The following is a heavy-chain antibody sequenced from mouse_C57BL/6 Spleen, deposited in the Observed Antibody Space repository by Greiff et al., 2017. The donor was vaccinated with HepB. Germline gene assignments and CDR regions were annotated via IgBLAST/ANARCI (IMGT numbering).Heavy chain of an antibody. V-gene: IGHV2-9-1*01. CDR3: ARNSRIWGTTVVAEGYAMDY. J-gene: IGHJ4*01. CDR2: IWTGGGT. CDR1: GFSLTSYA. D-gene: IGHD1-1*01. Sequence: QVQLKESGPGLVAPSQSLSITCTVSGFSLTSYAISWVRQPPGKGLEWLGVIWTGGGTNYNSALKSRLSISKDNSKSQVFLKMNSLQTDDTARYYCARNSRIWGTTVVAEGYAMDYWGQGTSVTVSS.